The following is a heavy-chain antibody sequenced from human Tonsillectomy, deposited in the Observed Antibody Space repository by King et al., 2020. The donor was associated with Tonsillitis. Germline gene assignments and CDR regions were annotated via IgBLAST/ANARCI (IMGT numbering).Heavy chain of an antibody. CDR2: IYYSGST. CDR3: ARRPPTHFDY. Sequence: QLQESGPGLVKPSETLSLTCTVSGGSISSSSYYWGWIRQPPGKGLEWIGSIYYSGSTYYNPSLKSRVTISVDTSKNQFSLKLSSVTAADTAVYSCARRPPTHFDYWGQGTLVTVSS. V-gene: IGHV4-39*07. J-gene: IGHJ4*02. CDR1: GGSISSSSYY.